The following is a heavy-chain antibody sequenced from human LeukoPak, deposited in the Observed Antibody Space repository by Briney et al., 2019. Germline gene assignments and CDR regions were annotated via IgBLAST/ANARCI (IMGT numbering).Heavy chain of an antibody. V-gene: IGHV1-2*02. J-gene: IGHJ4*02. D-gene: IGHD3-22*01. CDR2: INPNSGGT. Sequence: GASVKVSCKAPGYTFTGYYMHWVRQAPGQGLEWMGWINPNSGGTNYAQKFQGRVTMTRDTSISTAYMELSRLRSDDTAVYYCARDGRSSANYYDSSGYYPLGYWGQGTLVTVSS. CDR1: GYTFTGYY. CDR3: ARDGRSSANYYDSSGYYPLGY.